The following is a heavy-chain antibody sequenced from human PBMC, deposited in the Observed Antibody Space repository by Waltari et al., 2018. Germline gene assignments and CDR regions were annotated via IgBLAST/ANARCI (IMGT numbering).Heavy chain of an antibody. Sequence: QVQLQQWGAGLLKPSETLSLTCAVYGGSFSGYYWGWIRQPPGKGLEWIGEINHSGSTNDNPSLKSRVTISVDTSKNQFSLKLSSVTAADTAVYYCARALGLMVDYWGQGTLVTVSS. CDR2: INHSGST. CDR3: ARALGLMVDY. V-gene: IGHV4-34*01. J-gene: IGHJ4*02. CDR1: GGSFSGYY.